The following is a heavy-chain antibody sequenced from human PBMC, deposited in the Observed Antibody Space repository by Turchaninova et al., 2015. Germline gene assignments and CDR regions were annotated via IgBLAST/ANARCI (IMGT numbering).Heavy chain of an antibody. Sequence: QVLLVESGGGVVQPGRSLRVSCEAAGFSFSSYGMHWVRQAPGRGLEGVAVYSVGGNKDDLSSIPKGGKKKSKNTLYLEMNSLRAEETAVFYCAKDQDPYYYGMDVWGQGTTVTVSS. CDR3: AKDQDPYYYGMDV. D-gene: IGHD2-15*01. V-gene: IGHV3-30*18. J-gene: IGHJ6*02. CDR2: YSVGGNKD. CDR1: GFSFSSYG.